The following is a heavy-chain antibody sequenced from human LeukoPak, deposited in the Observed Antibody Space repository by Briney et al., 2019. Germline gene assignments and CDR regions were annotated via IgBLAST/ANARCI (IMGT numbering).Heavy chain of an antibody. D-gene: IGHD6-19*01. CDR1: GFTFSSYW. CDR3: ARDGSAWLPFDY. J-gene: IGHJ4*02. V-gene: IGHV3-74*01. CDR2: INSDGSRT. Sequence: GGSLRLSCAASGFTFSSYWMHWVRQAPGKGLVWVSRINSDGSRTNYADSAKGRFTISRDNAKNTLYLQMNSLRAEDTAVYHRARDGSAWLPFDYWGQGTLVTVSS.